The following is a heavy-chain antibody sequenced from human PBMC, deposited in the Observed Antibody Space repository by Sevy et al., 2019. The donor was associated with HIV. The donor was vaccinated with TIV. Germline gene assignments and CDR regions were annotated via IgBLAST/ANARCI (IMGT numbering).Heavy chain of an antibody. D-gene: IGHD3-10*01. CDR1: GGTISSSSYR. J-gene: IGHJ4*02. CDR3: ARWYGNNFDY. CDR2: IYHTGAA. Sequence: SETLSLTCTVSGGTISSSSYRWGWIRQPPGKRLEWVGSIYHTGAADDNPSLKRRVTMSVDTSKNQFSLQVGSVTAADTAVYYCARWYGNNFDYWGQRALVTVSS. V-gene: IGHV4-39*01.